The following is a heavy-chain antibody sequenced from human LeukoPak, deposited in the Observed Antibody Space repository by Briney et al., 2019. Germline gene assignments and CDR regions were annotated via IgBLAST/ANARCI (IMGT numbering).Heavy chain of an antibody. V-gene: IGHV1-18*01. CDR3: ARDKAFLGYYDTSGYFQQWFDS. J-gene: IGHJ5*01. Sequence: ASVKDSCKASGYTFTSYGISWVRQAPGQGLEWMGWISAYNGNTNYAQKLQGRVTMTTDTSTSTAYMDLRRLGFDGTAVYYCARDKAFLGYYDTSGYFQQWFDSWGQGTLVTVSS. D-gene: IGHD3-22*01. CDR2: ISAYNGNT. CDR1: GYTFTSYG.